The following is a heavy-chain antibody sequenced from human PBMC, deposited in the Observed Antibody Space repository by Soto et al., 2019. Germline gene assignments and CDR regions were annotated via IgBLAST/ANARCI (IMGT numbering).Heavy chain of an antibody. CDR2: ISGNGGT. Sequence: PGGSLRLSCAASGLTFSIYAMSWVRQVPGKGLEWVSTISGNGGTSYADFVRGRFTISRDNSKNTLYLQMNSLRVDDTAIYYCAKDAPGSGWLSDYWGQGTLVTVSS. J-gene: IGHJ4*02. CDR1: GLTFSIYA. V-gene: IGHV3-23*01. D-gene: IGHD3-22*01. CDR3: AKDAPGSGWLSDY.